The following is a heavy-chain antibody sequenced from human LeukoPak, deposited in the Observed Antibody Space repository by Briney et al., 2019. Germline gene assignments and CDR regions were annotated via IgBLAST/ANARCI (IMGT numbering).Heavy chain of an antibody. D-gene: IGHD2-15*01. CDR2: ISIGDGRT. J-gene: IGHJ4*02. CDR1: GYTFNNFG. CDR3: SRSYYSSSWYYFDH. Sequence: ASVKVSCKTSGYTFNNFGITWVRQAPGQGPEWMGWISIGDGRTHYGRKFQDRVSMTGEMSSNTAFLELSSLRSDDTAVYFCSRSYYSSSWYYFDHWGQGTLVTVSS. V-gene: IGHV1-18*01.